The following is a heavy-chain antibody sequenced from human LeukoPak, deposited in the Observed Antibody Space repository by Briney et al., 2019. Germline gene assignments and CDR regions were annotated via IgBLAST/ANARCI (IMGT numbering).Heavy chain of an antibody. D-gene: IGHD1-14*01. CDR3: ARKTPGFGDYDY. CDR1: GFTFSSSY. V-gene: IGHV3-66*01. J-gene: IGHJ4*02. CDR2: IYSAGST. Sequence: GGSLRLSCAASGFTFSSSYMSWVRQAPGKGLEWVSLIYSAGSTYYAASVKGRFTISRDNSKNTLYLQMNSLRAEDTAVYYCARKTPGFGDYDYWGQGTLVTVSS.